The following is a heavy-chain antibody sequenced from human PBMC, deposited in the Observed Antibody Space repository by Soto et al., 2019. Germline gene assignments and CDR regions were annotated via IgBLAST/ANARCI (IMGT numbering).Heavy chain of an antibody. V-gene: IGHV4-59*01. CDR1: GGSISSYY. D-gene: IGHD4-17*01. CDR3: ARRTVTPIYYYGMDV. J-gene: IGHJ6*02. Sequence: SETLSLTCTVSGGSISSYYWTWIRQPPGKGLEWIGYIYYSGSTYYNPSLKSRVTISVDTSKNQFSLRLNSVTAADTAVYYCARRTVTPIYYYGMDVWGQGTKVTRSS. CDR2: IYYSGST.